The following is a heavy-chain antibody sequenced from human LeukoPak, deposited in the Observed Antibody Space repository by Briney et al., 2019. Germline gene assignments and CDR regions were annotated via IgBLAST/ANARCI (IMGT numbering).Heavy chain of an antibody. CDR2: IIPIFGTA. CDR1: GGTFSSYA. Sequence: ASVKVSCKASGGTFSSYAISWVRQAPGQGLEWMGGIIPIFGTANYAQKFQGRVTITTDESTSTAYMELSSLRSEDTAVYYCARVAATAKNWFDPWGQGTLVTVSS. CDR3: ARVAATAKNWFDP. J-gene: IGHJ5*02. V-gene: IGHV1-69*05. D-gene: IGHD1-14*01.